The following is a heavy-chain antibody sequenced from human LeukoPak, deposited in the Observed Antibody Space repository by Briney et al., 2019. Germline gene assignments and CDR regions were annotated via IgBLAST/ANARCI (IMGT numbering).Heavy chain of an antibody. D-gene: IGHD3-3*01. CDR2: IYYSGST. CDR1: GGSINSGSYY. J-gene: IGHJ4*02. Sequence: SETLSLTCTVSGGSINSGSYYWSWIRQPPGKGLEWIGYIYYSGSTNYNPSLKSRVTISVDTSKNQFSLKLSSVTAADTAVYYCASTFWSGYQYYFDYWGQGTLVTVSS. CDR3: ASTFWSGYQYYFDY. V-gene: IGHV4-61*01.